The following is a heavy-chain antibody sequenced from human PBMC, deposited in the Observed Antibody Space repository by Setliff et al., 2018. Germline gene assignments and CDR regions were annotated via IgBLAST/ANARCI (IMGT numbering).Heavy chain of an antibody. Sequence: GESLKISCKGSGYSFSTCWIGWVRQMPGEGLEWRGIIYPGDSITRYSPSFQGQVTISVDKSINTAYLQWSSLRASDTAIYYCARHPYYYGSGTYLDNNNRWFDPWGQGTLVTVSS. D-gene: IGHD3-10*01. CDR2: IYPGDSIT. CDR1: GYSFSTCW. J-gene: IGHJ5*02. V-gene: IGHV5-51*01. CDR3: ARHPYYYGSGTYLDNNNRWFDP.